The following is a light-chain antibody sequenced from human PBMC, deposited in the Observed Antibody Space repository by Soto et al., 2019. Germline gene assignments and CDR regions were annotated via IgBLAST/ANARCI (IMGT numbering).Light chain of an antibody. CDR2: GAS. J-gene: IGKJ5*01. V-gene: IGKV3-20*01. CDR3: QQYGSSPSIT. CDR1: QTMTRAY. Sequence: EIVLMQSPGTLSLSPGERATLSCRASQTMTRAYVAWYQQKPGQAPRLLIYGASSRATGIPDRFSGSGSGTDFTLTISRLEPEEFAVYYRQQYGSSPSITFGQVTRLES.